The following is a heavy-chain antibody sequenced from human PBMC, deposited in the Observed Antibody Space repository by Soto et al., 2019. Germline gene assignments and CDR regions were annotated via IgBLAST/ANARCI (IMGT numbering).Heavy chain of an antibody. J-gene: IGHJ4*02. CDR3: AFGNLSYYFDF. D-gene: IGHD3-16*01. V-gene: IGHV3-33*01. Sequence: PGGSLRLSCAASGFTFSGFVMHGVRQAPGKGLEWVAIIWYDGSDKYYADSVKGRFTISRDNSKNTLYLQMNSLRAEDTAVYHCAFGNLSYYFDFWGQGTPVTVSS. CDR2: IWYDGSDK. CDR1: GFTFSGFV.